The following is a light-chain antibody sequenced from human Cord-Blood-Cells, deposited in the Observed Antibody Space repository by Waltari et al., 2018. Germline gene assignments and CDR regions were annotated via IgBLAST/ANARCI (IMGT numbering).Light chain of an antibody. CDR2: RNN. CDR3: AAWDDSLSGNWV. J-gene: IGLJ3*02. V-gene: IGLV1-47*01. CDR1: SSNIGSNY. Sequence: QSVLTQPPSASGTPGQRVTISCSGSSSNIGSNYVYWYQQLPGTAPKLLIYRNNRGPSGVPDRFSGSKSGTSGSLAISGLRSEDEADYYCAAWDDSLSGNWVFGGGTKLTVL.